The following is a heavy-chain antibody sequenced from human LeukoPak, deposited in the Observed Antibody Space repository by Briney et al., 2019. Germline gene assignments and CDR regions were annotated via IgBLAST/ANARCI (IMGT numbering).Heavy chain of an antibody. CDR1: GGSISSTSSY. CDR2: IHYSGNT. D-gene: IGHD3-22*01. V-gene: IGHV4-39*07. Sequence: SETLSLTCTVSGGSISSTSSYWGWIRQPPGKGLEWIASIHYSGNTDYNPSLKSRVTISVDTSKNQFSLKLSSVTAADTAVYYCARVSQYYYDSSGIWYFDLWGRGTLVTVSS. J-gene: IGHJ2*01. CDR3: ARVSQYYYDSSGIWYFDL.